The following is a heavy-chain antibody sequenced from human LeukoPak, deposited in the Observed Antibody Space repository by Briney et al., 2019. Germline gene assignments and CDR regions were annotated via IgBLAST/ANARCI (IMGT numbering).Heavy chain of an antibody. V-gene: IGHV1-2*04. Sequence: ASVKVSCKASGYTFTGYYMHWVRQAPGQGLEWMGWINPNSGGTNYAQKFQGWVTMTRDTSISTAYMELSRLRSDDTAMYYCARSLGYCSSTSCSAARGMDVWGKGTTVTVSS. CDR3: ARSLGYCSSTSCSAARGMDV. D-gene: IGHD2-2*01. CDR1: GYTFTGYY. CDR2: INPNSGGT. J-gene: IGHJ6*04.